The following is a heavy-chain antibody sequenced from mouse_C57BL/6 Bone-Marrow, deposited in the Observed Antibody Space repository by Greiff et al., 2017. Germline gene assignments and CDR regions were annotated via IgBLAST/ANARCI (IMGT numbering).Heavy chain of an antibody. V-gene: IGHV1-69*01. CDR3: ASAVYGYDAGFAY. CDR1: GYTFTSYW. J-gene: IGHJ3*01. CDR2: IDPSDSYT. Sequence: QVQLQQPGAELVMPGASVKLSCKASGYTFTSYWMHWVKQRPGQGLEWIGEIDPSDSYTNYNQKFKGKSTLTVDKSSSTAYMQLSSLTSEDAAVSYCASAVYGYDAGFAYWGQGTLVTVSA. D-gene: IGHD2-2*01.